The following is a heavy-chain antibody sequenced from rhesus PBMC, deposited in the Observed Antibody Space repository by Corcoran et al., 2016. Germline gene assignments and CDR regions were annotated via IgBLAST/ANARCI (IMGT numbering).Heavy chain of an antibody. CDR2: IGGRGGNH. CDR1: GGSISGFY. Sequence: QVQLQESGPGLVKPSETLSLTCAVSGGSISGFYWNWIRHSPGKGLGWIGYIGGRGGNHHYNPPLNGRVSMSTYTSKNPFSLRLTAVTAADTGMYYWARFSGYYPNFDYWGQGVLVTVSS. J-gene: IGHJ4*01. CDR3: ARFSGYYPNFDY. V-gene: IGHV4-165*02. D-gene: IGHD3-28*01.